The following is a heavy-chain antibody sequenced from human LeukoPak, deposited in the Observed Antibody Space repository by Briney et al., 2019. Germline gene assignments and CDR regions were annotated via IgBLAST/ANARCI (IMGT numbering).Heavy chain of an antibody. V-gene: IGHV4-34*01. J-gene: IGHJ4*02. CDR3: ARGRGDYYGSGSYYNS. CDR1: GGSFSGYY. Sequence: SETLSLTCAVYGGSFSGYYWSWIRQPPGKGLEWIGEINHSGSTNYNPSLKSRVTMSVDTTKNQFSLKLSSVTAADTAVYYCARGRGDYYGSGSYYNSWGQGTLVTVSS. CDR2: INHSGST. D-gene: IGHD3-10*01.